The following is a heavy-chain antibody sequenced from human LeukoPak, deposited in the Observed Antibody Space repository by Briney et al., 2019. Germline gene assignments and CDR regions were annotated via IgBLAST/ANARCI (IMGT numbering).Heavy chain of an antibody. CDR1: GFTFSSYA. Sequence: GGPLRLSCSASGFTFSSYAMHWVRQAPGKGLEYVSAISSNGGSAYYADSVKGRFTISRDNSKNTLYLQMSSLRAEDTAVYYCVKDGGYSYGWGNLDYWGQGTLVTVSS. D-gene: IGHD5-18*01. CDR2: ISSNGGSA. CDR3: VKDGGYSYGWGNLDY. V-gene: IGHV3-64D*06. J-gene: IGHJ4*02.